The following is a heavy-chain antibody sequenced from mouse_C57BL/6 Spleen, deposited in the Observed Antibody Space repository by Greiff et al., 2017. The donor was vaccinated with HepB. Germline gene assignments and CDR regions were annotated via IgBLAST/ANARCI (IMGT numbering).Heavy chain of an antibody. J-gene: IGHJ2*01. D-gene: IGHD1-1*01. CDR2: ISSGGSYT. CDR1: GFTFSSYG. V-gene: IGHV5-6*01. Sequence: EVHLVEPGGDLVKPGGSLKLSCAASGFTFSSYGMSWVRQTPDKRLEWVATISSGGSYTYYPDSVKGRFTISRDNAKNTLYLQMSSLKSEDTAMYYCARYYYGSRDYFDYWGQGTTLTVSS. CDR3: ARYYYGSRDYFDY.